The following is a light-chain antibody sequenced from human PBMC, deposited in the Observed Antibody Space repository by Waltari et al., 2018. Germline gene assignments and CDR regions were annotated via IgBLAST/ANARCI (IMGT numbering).Light chain of an antibody. CDR3: SSRELSGHVV. Sequence: SSDLTQDPAVSVALGQTVRITCQGDILRTYYGNWCRQKPGQPPELVIYGKNNRPPGMPDRFSASSSGNTASLIITGAQAEDEADYYCSSRELSGHVVFGGGTRLTVL. J-gene: IGLJ2*01. CDR2: GKN. CDR1: ILRTYY. V-gene: IGLV3-19*01.